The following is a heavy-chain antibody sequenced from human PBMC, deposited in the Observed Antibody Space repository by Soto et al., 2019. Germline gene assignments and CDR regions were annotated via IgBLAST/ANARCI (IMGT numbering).Heavy chain of an antibody. J-gene: IGHJ6*02. CDR3: ARGRIAVAGTIYYGMDV. CDR2: IYHSGST. V-gene: IGHV4-4*02. Sequence: PSETLSLTCAVSGGSISSSNWWSGVRQPPGKGLEWIGEIYHSGSTNYNPSLKSRVTISVDKSKNQFSLKLSSVTAADTAVYYCARGRIAVAGTIYYGMDVWGQGTTVTVSS. D-gene: IGHD6-19*01. CDR1: GGSISSSNW.